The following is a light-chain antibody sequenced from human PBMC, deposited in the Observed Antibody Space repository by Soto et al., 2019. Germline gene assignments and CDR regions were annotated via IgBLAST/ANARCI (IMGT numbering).Light chain of an antibody. V-gene: IGLV2-14*03. CDR2: DVS. CDR1: SSDVGAYNY. Sequence: QSVLTQPASVSASPGQSITISCTGTSSDVGAYNYVSWYQQHPGKAPKLMIFDVSNRPSGVSNRFSGSKSGDTASLTISGLQAEDEGDYYCCSYTRIYTYVLGTGTKATVL. CDR3: CSYTRIYTYV. J-gene: IGLJ1*01.